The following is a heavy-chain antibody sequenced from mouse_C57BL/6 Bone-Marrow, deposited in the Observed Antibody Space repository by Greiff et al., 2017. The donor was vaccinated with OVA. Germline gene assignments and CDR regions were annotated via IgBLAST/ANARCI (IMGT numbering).Heavy chain of an antibody. CDR1: GYTFTSYW. CDR3: TSNVRRASYAMDY. J-gene: IGHJ4*01. CDR2: IDPNSGGT. D-gene: IGHD3-1*01. Sequence: VQLQQPGAELVKPGASVKLSCKASGYTFTSYWMHWVKQRPGRGLEWIGRIDPNSGGTKYNEKFKSKATLTVDKPSSPAYMQLSILTSEDSVVYYCTSNVRRASYAMDYWGQGTSVTVSS. V-gene: IGHV1-72*01.